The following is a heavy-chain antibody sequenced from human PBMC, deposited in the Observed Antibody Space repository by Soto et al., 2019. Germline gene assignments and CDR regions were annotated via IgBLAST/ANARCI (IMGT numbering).Heavy chain of an antibody. V-gene: IGHV1-69*02. J-gene: IGHJ3*02. Sequence: SVKVSCKASGGTFSSYTISWVRQAPGQGLEWMGRIIPILGIANYAQKFQGRVTITADKSTSTAYMELSSLRSEDTAVYYCASRITMVRGVNDAFDIWGQGTMVTVSS. D-gene: IGHD3-10*01. CDR2: IIPILGIA. CDR3: ASRITMVRGVNDAFDI. CDR1: GGTFSSYT.